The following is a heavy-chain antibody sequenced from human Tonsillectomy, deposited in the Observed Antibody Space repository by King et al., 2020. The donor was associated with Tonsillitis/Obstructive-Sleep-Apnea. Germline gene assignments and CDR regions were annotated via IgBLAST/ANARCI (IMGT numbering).Heavy chain of an antibody. V-gene: IGHV4-39*01. Sequence: QLQESGPGLVKPSETLSLTCTVSRGSISSSSYYWGWIRQPPGKGLEWIGSIYYIGSTYYNPSLKSRVTISVDTSKNQFSLKLSSVTAADTAVYYCARRCRDYSNYEKGYYYYYMDVWGKGTTVTVSS. D-gene: IGHD4-11*01. CDR3: ARRCRDYSNYEKGYYYYYMDV. CDR2: IYYIGST. CDR1: RGSISSSSYY. J-gene: IGHJ6*03.